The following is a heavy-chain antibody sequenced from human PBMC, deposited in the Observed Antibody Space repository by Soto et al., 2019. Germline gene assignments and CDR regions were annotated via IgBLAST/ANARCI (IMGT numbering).Heavy chain of an antibody. CDR1: GFTFSSYN. CDR2: IWYDGTQK. CDR3: ARQQSGYFDYFDY. J-gene: IGHJ4*02. V-gene: IGHV3-33*01. D-gene: IGHD3-9*01. Sequence: GGSLRLSCEASGFTFSSYNMHWVRQPPGKGLEWLAAIWYDGTQKYYAASVKGRFTISADKSINTVYLQLSSLKAADTAMYYCARQQSGYFDYFDYWGQGTLVTVSS.